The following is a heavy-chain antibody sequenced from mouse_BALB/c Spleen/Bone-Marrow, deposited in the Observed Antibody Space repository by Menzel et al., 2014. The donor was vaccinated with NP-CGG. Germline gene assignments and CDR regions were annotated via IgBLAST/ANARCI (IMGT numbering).Heavy chain of an antibody. D-gene: IGHD4-1*01. V-gene: IGHV1-54*01. CDR1: GYAFTNYL. J-gene: IGHJ2*01. CDR3: ARSGGTGY. Sequence: VQLQQSGAELVRPGTSVKVSCKASGYAFTNYLIEWVKQRPGQGLEWIGVTNPGSGGTNYNEKFKGKATLTADKSSSTAYMQLSSLTSDDSAVYFCARSGGTGYWGQGTTLTVSS. CDR2: TNPGSGGT.